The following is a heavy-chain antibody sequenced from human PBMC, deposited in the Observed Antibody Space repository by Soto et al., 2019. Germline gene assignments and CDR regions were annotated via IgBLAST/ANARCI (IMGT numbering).Heavy chain of an antibody. CDR2: IYHSGST. V-gene: IGHV4-38-2*01. J-gene: IGHJ4*02. Sequence: SETLSLTCAVSGYSISTGFYWGWVRQPPGKGLEWIGSIYHSGSTFYNPSLKSRITISVDTSKNQFSLKLSSVTAADTAVFYCARVRSITGTGFYYFDYWGQGILVTVSS. CDR3: ARVRSITGTGFYYFDY. D-gene: IGHD1-7*01. CDR1: GYSISTGFY.